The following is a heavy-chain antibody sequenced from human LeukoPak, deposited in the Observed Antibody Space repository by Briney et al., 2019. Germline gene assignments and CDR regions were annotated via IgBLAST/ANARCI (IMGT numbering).Heavy chain of an antibody. CDR2: INPSGGST. CDR1: RYTFTSYY. Sequence: ASVKVSCKASRYTFTSYYMHWVRQAPGQGHEWMGIINPSGGSTSYAQKFQGRVTMTRDTSTSTVYMELSSLRSEDTAVYYCARDRSFAAAGGNGPLGYWGQGTLVTVSS. CDR3: ARDRSFAAAGGNGPLGY. J-gene: IGHJ4*02. V-gene: IGHV1-46*01. D-gene: IGHD6-13*01.